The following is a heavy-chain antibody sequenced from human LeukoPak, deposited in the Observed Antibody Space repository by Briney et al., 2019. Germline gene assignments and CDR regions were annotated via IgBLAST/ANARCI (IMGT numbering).Heavy chain of an antibody. D-gene: IGHD2-2*01. V-gene: IGHV1-46*01. J-gene: IGHJ4*02. CDR1: GYTFTSYY. CDR2: INPTGGST. Sequence: GASVKVSCKASGYTFTSYYMHWVRQAPGQGLEWMGIINPTGGSTSYAQKFRGRVTMTRDMSTSTVYMELSSLRSEDTAVYYCARAAARYYFDYWGQGTLVTVSS. CDR3: ARAAARYYFDY.